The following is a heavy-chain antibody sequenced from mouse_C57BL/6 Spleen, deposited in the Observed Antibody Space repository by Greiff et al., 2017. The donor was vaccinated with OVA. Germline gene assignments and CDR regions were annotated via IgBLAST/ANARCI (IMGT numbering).Heavy chain of an antibody. CDR1: GYTFTSYW. Sequence: QVQLQQPGAELVKPGASVKCSCRASGYTFTSYWLHWVKQRPGQGLEWIGMIHPNSGSTNYNEKFKSKATLTVDKSSSTAYMQLSSLTSEDSAVYYCARMGDYGNFDYWGQGTTLTVSS. D-gene: IGHD2-1*01. CDR3: ARMGDYGNFDY. V-gene: IGHV1-64*01. J-gene: IGHJ2*01. CDR2: IHPNSGST.